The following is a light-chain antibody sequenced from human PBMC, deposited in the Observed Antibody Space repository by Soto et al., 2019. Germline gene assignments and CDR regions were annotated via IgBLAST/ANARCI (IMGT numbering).Light chain of an antibody. Sequence: EIVLTQSPGPLSLFLGERATLSCRASQSVSSTYFAWYRQKPGQSPSLLIYGASNRATGVPARFSGSWSGTDFTLNISRLEPEDFAVYYCQQDGSSPPGFTFGPGTTVEMK. V-gene: IGKV3-20*01. CDR2: GAS. CDR1: QSVSSTY. CDR3: QQDGSSPPGFT. J-gene: IGKJ3*01.